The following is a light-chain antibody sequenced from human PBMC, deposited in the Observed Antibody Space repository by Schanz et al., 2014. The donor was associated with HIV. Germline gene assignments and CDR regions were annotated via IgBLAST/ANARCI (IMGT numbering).Light chain of an antibody. CDR3: QQFYSSPPT. J-gene: IGKJ1*01. Sequence: DIVMTQSPDSLAVALGERATINCRSSQSLSSSSNSKIYLAWYQQKPGQPANLLIYWASTREFGVPDRFSGSGSGTDFSLTISSLQAEDVATYYCQQFYSSPPTFGQGTKVEIK. CDR2: WAS. CDR1: QSLSSSSNSKIY. V-gene: IGKV4-1*01.